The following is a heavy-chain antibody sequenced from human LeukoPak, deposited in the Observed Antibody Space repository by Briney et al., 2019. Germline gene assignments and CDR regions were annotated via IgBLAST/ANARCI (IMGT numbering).Heavy chain of an antibody. J-gene: IGHJ3*02. Sequence: GGSLRLSCAASGFTFSSYSMNWVRQAPGKGLEWVSSISSSSSYIYYVDSVKGRLTISRDNAKNSLYLQMNSLRAEDTAVYYCARDDYGGNSEKDAFDIWGQGTMVTVSS. V-gene: IGHV3-21*01. D-gene: IGHD4-23*01. CDR1: GFTFSSYS. CDR3: ARDDYGGNSEKDAFDI. CDR2: ISSSSSYI.